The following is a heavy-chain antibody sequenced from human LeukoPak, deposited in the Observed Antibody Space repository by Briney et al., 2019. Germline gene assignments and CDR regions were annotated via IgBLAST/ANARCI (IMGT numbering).Heavy chain of an antibody. CDR2: IHPGDSDT. CDR1: GYSFANYW. D-gene: IGHD1-1*01. J-gene: IGHJ5*02. V-gene: IGHV5-51*01. CDR3: ARCKAQLVRENNWFDP. Sequence: GESLKISCKGSGYSFANYWIGWVRQMPGKGLEWMGIIHPGDSDTRYSPSFQGQVTISADKSISTAYLQWSSLKASDTAMYYCARCKAQLVRENNWFDPWGQGTLVTVSS.